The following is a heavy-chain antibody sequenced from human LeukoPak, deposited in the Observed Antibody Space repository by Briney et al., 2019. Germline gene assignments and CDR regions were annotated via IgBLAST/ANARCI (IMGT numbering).Heavy chain of an antibody. CDR1: GFTFSSYT. D-gene: IGHD1-26*01. J-gene: IGHJ4*02. V-gene: IGHV3-74*01. Sequence: GGSLRLSCAASGFTFSSYTMNWVRQAPGKGLVWVSRINSDGSVTNYADSVEGRFTISRDNAKNTLYLQMNDLRAEDTAVYYCVTDRYSDSAFGDWGQGTLVTVSS. CDR3: VTDRYSDSAFGD. CDR2: INSDGSVT.